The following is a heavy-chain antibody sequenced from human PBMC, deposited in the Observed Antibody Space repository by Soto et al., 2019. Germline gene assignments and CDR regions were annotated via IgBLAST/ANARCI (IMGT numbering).Heavy chain of an antibody. CDR2: IYYRGNT. J-gene: IGHJ5*02. V-gene: IGHV4-59*12. CDR3: VRVPGP. Sequence: SETLSLTCTVSGGSIGTYYWSWIRQPPGKGLEWIGYIYYRGNTDYNPSLKSRVTISVDTPKNQFSLKLSSVTAADTAVYYCVRVPGPWGQGTLVTVSS. CDR1: GGSIGTYY.